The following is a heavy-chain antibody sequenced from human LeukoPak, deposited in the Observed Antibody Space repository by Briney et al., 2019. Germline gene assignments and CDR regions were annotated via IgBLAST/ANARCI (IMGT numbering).Heavy chain of an antibody. CDR3: ARASGSYDY. Sequence: GGSLRLSCAASGFTFSIYGMHWVRQSPGKGLEWVAVIWNDGSNKYYADSVKGRFTISRDNSKDTLFLQMNSLRAEDTAVYYCARASGSYDYWGQGTLVSVSS. J-gene: IGHJ4*02. CDR1: GFTFSIYG. V-gene: IGHV3-33*01. CDR2: IWNDGSNK. D-gene: IGHD1-26*01.